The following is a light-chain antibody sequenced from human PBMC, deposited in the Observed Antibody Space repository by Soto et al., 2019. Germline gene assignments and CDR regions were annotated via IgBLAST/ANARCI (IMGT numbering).Light chain of an antibody. Sequence: EIVLTQSPATLSLSPGERATLSCRASQSVSRYLVWYQQKPGQAPRLLIYDTSNRATGIPARFSSSGSGTDFTLTISSLEPEDFAVYYCQQRSTWPTAFGQGTKVEI. CDR2: DTS. CDR3: QQRSTWPTA. V-gene: IGKV3-11*01. CDR1: QSVSRY. J-gene: IGKJ1*01.